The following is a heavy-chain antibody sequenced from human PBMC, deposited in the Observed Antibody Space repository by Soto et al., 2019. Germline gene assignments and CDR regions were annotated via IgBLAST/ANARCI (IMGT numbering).Heavy chain of an antibody. Sequence: GGSLRLSCAASGFTFSSYSMNWVRQAPGKGLEWVSSISSSSSYIYYADSVKGRFTISRDNAKNSLYLQMNSLRAEDTAVDYCARDREWELPIFDYWGQGTLVTVSS. CDR1: GFTFSSYS. CDR3: ARDREWELPIFDY. V-gene: IGHV3-21*01. CDR2: ISSSSSYI. D-gene: IGHD1-26*01. J-gene: IGHJ4*02.